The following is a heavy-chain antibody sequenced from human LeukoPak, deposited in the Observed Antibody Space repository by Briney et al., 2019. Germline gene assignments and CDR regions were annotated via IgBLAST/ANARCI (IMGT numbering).Heavy chain of an antibody. V-gene: IGHV4-4*07. CDR3: ASDQPAAALDY. Sequence: PSETLSLTCTVSGGSISSYYWSWIRQPAGKGLEWIGRVYTSGSTNYNPSLKSRVTMSIDTSKNQFSLKLSSVTAADTAVYYCASDQPAAALDYWGQRTLVTVSS. D-gene: IGHD6-13*01. J-gene: IGHJ4*02. CDR1: GGSISSYY. CDR2: VYTSGST.